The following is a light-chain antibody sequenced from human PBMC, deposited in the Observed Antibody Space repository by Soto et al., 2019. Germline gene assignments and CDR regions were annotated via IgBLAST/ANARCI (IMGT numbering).Light chain of an antibody. J-gene: IGKJ5*01. Sequence: EIVLTQSPGTLSLSPGERATLSCRASQSVSSSYLAWYQQKPGQAPRLLIYGASSRATGIPDRFSGSGSGTDFTLTISRMVPEDFAVYYCQQYGSAPPINFGQGTRLEIK. CDR2: GAS. CDR3: QQYGSAPPIN. CDR1: QSVSSSY. V-gene: IGKV3-20*01.